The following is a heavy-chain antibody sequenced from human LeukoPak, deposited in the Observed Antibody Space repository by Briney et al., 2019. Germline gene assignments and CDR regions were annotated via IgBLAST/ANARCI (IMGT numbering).Heavy chain of an antibody. CDR2: INPNSGGT. CDR1: GYTFTGYY. Sequence: ASVKVSCKASGYTFTGYYMHWVRQAPGQGLEWMGWINPNSGGTNYAQKFQGRVTMNRDTTISTAYMELSRLRSDDTAVYYCARAGGYFWTAHWFDPWGQRTLVTVSS. V-gene: IGHV1-2*02. D-gene: IGHD3/OR15-3a*01. CDR3: ARAGGYFWTAHWFDP. J-gene: IGHJ5*02.